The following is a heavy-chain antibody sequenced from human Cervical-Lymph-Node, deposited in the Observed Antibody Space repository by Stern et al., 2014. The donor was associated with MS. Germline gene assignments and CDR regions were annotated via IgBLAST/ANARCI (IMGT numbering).Heavy chain of an antibody. Sequence: EVQLVESGGGLVQPGGSLRLSCVVSGFAFSYSAMTWVRQAPGKGLEWVSSISADGGDTLYADSVKGRFTIFRDTSENTLYLQMNTLRAEDTAVYYCAKELRPNDYWGQGTLVTVSS. J-gene: IGHJ4*02. V-gene: IGHV3-23*04. CDR2: ISADGGDT. CDR3: AKELRPNDY. CDR1: GFAFSYSA.